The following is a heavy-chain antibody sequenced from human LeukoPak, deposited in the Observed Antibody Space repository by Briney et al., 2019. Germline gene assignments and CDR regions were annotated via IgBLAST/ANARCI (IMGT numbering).Heavy chain of an antibody. CDR2: ISSSGSTI. V-gene: IGHV3-11*04. Sequence: LSLTCTVSGGSISSSSYYWGWIRQPPGKGLEWVSYISSSGSTIYYADSVKGRFTISRDNAKNSLYLQMNSLRAEATAVYYCARGPYDSSGYYFEGGYYFDYWGQGTLVTVSS. CDR3: ARGPYDSSGYYFEGGYYFDY. J-gene: IGHJ4*02. D-gene: IGHD3-22*01. CDR1: GGSISSSSYY.